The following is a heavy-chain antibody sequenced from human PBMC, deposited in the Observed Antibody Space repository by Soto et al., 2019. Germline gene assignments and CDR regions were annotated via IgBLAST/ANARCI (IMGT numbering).Heavy chain of an antibody. CDR3: ARAPHRKSTVVVAATDY. J-gene: IGHJ4*02. CDR2: ISSSSSTI. Sequence: EVQLVESGGGLVQPGGSLRLSCAASGFTFSSYSMNWVRQAPGKGLEWVSYISSSSSTIYYADSVKGRFTISRDNAKNSLYLQMNSLRAEDTAVYYCARAPHRKSTVVVAATDYWGQGTLVTVSS. V-gene: IGHV3-48*01. CDR1: GFTFSSYS. D-gene: IGHD2-15*01.